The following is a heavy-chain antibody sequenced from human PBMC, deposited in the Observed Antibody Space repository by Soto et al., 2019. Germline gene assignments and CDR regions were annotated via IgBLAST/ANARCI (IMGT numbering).Heavy chain of an antibody. Sequence: QVQLVESGGGVVQPGRSLRLSCAASGFTFSSYGMHWVRQAPGKGLEWVAVIWYDGSNKYYADSVKGRFTISRDNSKSTLYLQMNSLRAEDTAVYYCARGHGPGRGDSEDFDLWGRGTLVTVSS. D-gene: IGHD3-10*01. CDR1: GFTFSSYG. CDR2: IWYDGSNK. CDR3: ARGHGPGRGDSEDFDL. V-gene: IGHV3-33*01. J-gene: IGHJ2*01.